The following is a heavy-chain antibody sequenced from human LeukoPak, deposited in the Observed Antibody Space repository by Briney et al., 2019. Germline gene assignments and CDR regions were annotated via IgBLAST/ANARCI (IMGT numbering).Heavy chain of an antibody. D-gene: IGHD1-26*01. J-gene: IGHJ4*02. CDR1: GFTFSSYS. CDR2: ISSSSSYI. CDR3: ARANIVGATRPFDY. Sequence: PGGSLRLSCAASGFTFSSYSMNWVRQAPGKGLEWVSSISSSSSYIYYADSVKGRFTISRDNAKDSLYLQMNSLRAEDTAVYYCARANIVGATRPFDYWGQGTLVTVSS. V-gene: IGHV3-21*01.